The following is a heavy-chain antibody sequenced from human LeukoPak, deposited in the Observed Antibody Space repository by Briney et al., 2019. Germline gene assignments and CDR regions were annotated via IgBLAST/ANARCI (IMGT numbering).Heavy chain of an antibody. J-gene: IGHJ5*02. CDR2: INHSGST. Sequence: PSETLSLTCAVYGGSFSGYYWSWIRQPPGKGLEWIGEINHSGSTNYNPSLKSRVTISVDTSKNQFSLKLSSVTAADTAVYYCARSFLPRYYYYDSRFDPWGQGTLVTVSS. CDR1: GGSFSGYY. D-gene: IGHD3-22*01. CDR3: ARSFLPRYYYYDSRFDP. V-gene: IGHV4-34*01.